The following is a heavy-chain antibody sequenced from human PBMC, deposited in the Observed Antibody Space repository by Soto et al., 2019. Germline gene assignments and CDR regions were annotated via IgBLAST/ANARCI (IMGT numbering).Heavy chain of an antibody. CDR3: ARDSDTSRGLWDY. CDR2: ISAYNGNT. CDR1: GYTFSRYG. V-gene: IGHV1-18*01. J-gene: IGHJ4*02. D-gene: IGHD6-13*01. Sequence: QVQLVQSGAEVKKPGASVKVSCKASGYTFSRYGISWVRQAPGQGLEWMGWISAYNGNTNDAQNLQGRVTMTTDTSTSTAYREVRSLRSDDTAVYYCARDSDTSRGLWDYWGQGTLVTVSS.